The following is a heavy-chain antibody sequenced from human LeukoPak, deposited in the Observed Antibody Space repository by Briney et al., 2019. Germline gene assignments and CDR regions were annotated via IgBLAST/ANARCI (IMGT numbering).Heavy chain of an antibody. CDR2: ISYGGRNK. J-gene: IGHJ6*02. CDR3: ARGPERTGVGTRYYYDMDV. Sequence: GGSLRLSCAASGFTFSSYAMHWVRQAPGKGLEWVAVISYGGRNKYYADSVKGRFTISRDNSKNTLYLQMNSLRAEDTAVYYCARGPERTGVGTRYYYDMDVWGQGTTVTVSS. CDR1: GFTFSSYA. D-gene: IGHD2-8*01. V-gene: IGHV3-30*04.